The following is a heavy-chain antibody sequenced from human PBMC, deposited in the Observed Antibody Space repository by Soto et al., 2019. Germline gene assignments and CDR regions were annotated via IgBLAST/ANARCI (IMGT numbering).Heavy chain of an antibody. CDR2: ISPHNFNT. D-gene: IGHD3-9*01. CDR1: GYTFTHFY. Sequence: VQLEQSGAEVKKHGDSVKVSCKASGYTFTHFYITWVRQPPGQELEWMGDISPHNFNTNYAQKFRGRVTLTTEKSTNTAYMDLRSLTSVAPAVYSCAIDEWGYDILTGYYKAHHFDYWGQGVPVTFSS. V-gene: IGHV1-18*01. CDR3: AIDEWGYDILTGYYKAHHFDY. J-gene: IGHJ4*02.